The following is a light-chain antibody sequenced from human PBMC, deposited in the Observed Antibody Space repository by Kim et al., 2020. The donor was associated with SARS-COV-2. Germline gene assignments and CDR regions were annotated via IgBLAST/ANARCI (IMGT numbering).Light chain of an antibody. CDR1: QDISSY. J-gene: IGKJ2*01. CDR3: QQYYSYPYT. V-gene: IGKV1-8*01. Sequence: AIRMTQSPSSFSASTGDRVTITCRASQDISSYLAWYQRKPGKAPKLLIYAASTLQSGVPSRFSGSGSGTDFTLTISCLQSEDFATYSCQQYYSYPYTFGQGTKLEI. CDR2: AAS.